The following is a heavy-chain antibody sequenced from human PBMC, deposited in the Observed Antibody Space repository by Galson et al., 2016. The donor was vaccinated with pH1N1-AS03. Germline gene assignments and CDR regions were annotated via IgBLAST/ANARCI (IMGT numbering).Heavy chain of an antibody. V-gene: IGHV4-59*01. CDR1: GGSISSYY. CDR3: ERGPTRVATIKAQTYGLDV. J-gene: IGHJ6*02. D-gene: IGHD5-12*01. Sequence: LSLTCTVSGGSISSYYWSWIRQSPGKGLEWIGYIYYIGSTNYNPSLKSRVTISVDTPKNLLSLELTSVTSADTAVYYCERGPTRVATIKAQTYGLDVWGQGTTVTVSS. CDR2: IYYIGST.